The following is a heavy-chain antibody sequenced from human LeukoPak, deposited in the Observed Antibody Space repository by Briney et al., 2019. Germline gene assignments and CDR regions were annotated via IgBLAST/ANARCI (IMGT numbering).Heavy chain of an antibody. CDR2: INWNGGST. Sequence: GGSLRLSCAASGFTFDDYGMSWVRQAPGKGLEWVPGINWNGGSTGYADSVKGRFAISRDNAKNSLYLQMNSLRAEDTALYHCARDRSAAGIQYDAFDIWGQGTMVTVSS. CDR3: ARDRSAAGIQYDAFDI. J-gene: IGHJ3*02. V-gene: IGHV3-20*01. D-gene: IGHD6-13*01. CDR1: GFTFDDYG.